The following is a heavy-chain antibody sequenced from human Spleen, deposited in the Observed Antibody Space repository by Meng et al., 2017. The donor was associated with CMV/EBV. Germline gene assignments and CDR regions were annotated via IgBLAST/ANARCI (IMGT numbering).Heavy chain of an antibody. J-gene: IGHJ5*02. CDR3: ARSPGMRNNWFDP. D-gene: IGHD2-8*01. CDR1: GYSFISYD. Sequence: QASGYSFISYDINWVRQATGQGLEWMGWMNPNSGNTGYAQKFQGRVTMTKNTSISTAYMELRSLRPEDTAVYYCARSPGMRNNWFDPWGQGTLVTVSS. V-gene: IGHV1-8*02. CDR2: MNPNSGNT.